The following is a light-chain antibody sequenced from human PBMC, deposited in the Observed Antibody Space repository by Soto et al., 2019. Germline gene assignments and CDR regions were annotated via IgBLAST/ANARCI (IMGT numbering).Light chain of an antibody. CDR3: QKYNNYST. CDR1: QSVSSW. CDR2: DAS. Sequence: DIQMTQSPSTRSASVGDRVTITCRASQSVSSWLAWYQQKPGKAPKLLIYDASSLESGVPSRFSGSRSGTEFTLTISSLQPDDFATYYCQKYNNYSTFGGGTKVDIK. V-gene: IGKV1-5*01. J-gene: IGKJ4*01.